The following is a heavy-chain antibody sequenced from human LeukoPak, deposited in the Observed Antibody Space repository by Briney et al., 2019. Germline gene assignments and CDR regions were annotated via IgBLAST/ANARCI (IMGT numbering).Heavy chain of an antibody. Sequence: SETLSLTCTVSGGSISSYYWSWIRQPPGKGLEWIGYIYYSGSTNYNPSLKSRVTISVDTSKNQFSLKLSSVTAADTAVYYCARDVEFWSGQMAFDIWGQGTMVTVSS. V-gene: IGHV4-59*01. CDR2: IYYSGST. CDR3: ARDVEFWSGQMAFDI. D-gene: IGHD3-3*01. J-gene: IGHJ3*02. CDR1: GGSISSYY.